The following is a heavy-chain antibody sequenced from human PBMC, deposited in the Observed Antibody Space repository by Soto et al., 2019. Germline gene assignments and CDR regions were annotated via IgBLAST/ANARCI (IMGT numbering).Heavy chain of an antibody. V-gene: IGHV3-23*01. CDR1: GFTFSDYI. D-gene: IGHD2-15*01. CDR3: AKDGTTGGQHYYAMDV. Sequence: EVQLLETGGDLVQPGGSLRLSCEASGFTFSDYIMNWVRQGPGKWLEWVSTLGGAGDTYYADSVKGRFTIYRDTSRNTLFLQMNSLRAEDTDLYFCAKDGTTGGQHYYAMDVWGQGTTVTVSS. CDR2: LGGAGDT. J-gene: IGHJ6*02.